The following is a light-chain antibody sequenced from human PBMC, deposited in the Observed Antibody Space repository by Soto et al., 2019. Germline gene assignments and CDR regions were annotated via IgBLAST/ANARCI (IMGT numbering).Light chain of an antibody. V-gene: IGKV3D-20*01. CDR2: DAS. CDR3: QQYGSSPWT. CDR1: QSVSSSY. J-gene: IGKJ1*01. Sequence: EIVLTQSPGTLSLSPGARAPLSCRASQSVSSSYLAWYQQKPGLAPRLLIYDASSRATGIPDRFSGSGSGTDFTLTISRLEPEDFAVYYCQQYGSSPWTFGQGTKVDIK.